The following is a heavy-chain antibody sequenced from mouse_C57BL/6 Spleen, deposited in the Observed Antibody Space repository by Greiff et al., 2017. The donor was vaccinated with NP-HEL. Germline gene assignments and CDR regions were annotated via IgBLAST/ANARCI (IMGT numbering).Heavy chain of an antibody. CDR3: AGNDYDDAMDY. CDR2: IYPRSGNT. D-gene: IGHD2-4*01. V-gene: IGHV1-81*01. Sequence: QVQLQQSGAELARPGASVKLSCKASGYTFTSYGISWVKQRTGQGLEWIGEIYPRSGNTYYNEKFKGKATLTAEKYSSTAYMELRSLTSEDSAIYFCAGNDYDDAMDYWGQGTSVTVSS. J-gene: IGHJ4*01. CDR1: GYTFTSYG.